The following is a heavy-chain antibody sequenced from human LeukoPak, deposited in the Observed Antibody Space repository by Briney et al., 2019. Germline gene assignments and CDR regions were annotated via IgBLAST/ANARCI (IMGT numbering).Heavy chain of an antibody. D-gene: IGHD3-3*01. CDR1: GFTFSSYS. CDR2: ISSSSTI. V-gene: IGHV3-48*01. J-gene: IGHJ3*02. CDR3: ARDMSGPDAFDI. Sequence: PGGSLRLSCAASGFTFSSYSMNWVRQAPGKGLEWVSYISSSSTIYYADSVKGRFTISRDNAENSLYLQMNSLRAEDTAVYYCARDMSGPDAFDIWGQGTMVTVSS.